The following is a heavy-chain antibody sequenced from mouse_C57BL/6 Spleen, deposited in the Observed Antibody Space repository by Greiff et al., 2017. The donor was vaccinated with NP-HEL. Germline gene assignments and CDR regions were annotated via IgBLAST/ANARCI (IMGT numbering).Heavy chain of an antibody. CDR2: ISDGGSYT. J-gene: IGHJ1*03. D-gene: IGHD4-1*01. Sequence: DVKLVESGGGLVKPGGSLKLSCAASGFTFSSYAMSWVRQTPEKRLEWVATISDGGSYTYYPDNVKGRFTISRDNAKNNLYLQMSHLKSEDTAMYYCARVNTGSSYWYFDVWGTGTTVTVSS. CDR3: ARVNTGSSYWYFDV. V-gene: IGHV5-4*03. CDR1: GFTFSSYA.